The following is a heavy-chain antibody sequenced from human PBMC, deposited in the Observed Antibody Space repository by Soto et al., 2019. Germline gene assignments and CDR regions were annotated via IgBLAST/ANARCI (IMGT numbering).Heavy chain of an antibody. CDR2: ISYDGSNK. Sequence: GGSLRLSCAASGFTFSSYGMHWVRQAPGKGLEWVAVISYDGSNKYYADSVKGRFTISRDNSKNTLYLQMNSLRAEDTAVYYCAKTRKGERLTIFGVVRADYFDYWGQGTLVTVSS. V-gene: IGHV3-30*18. J-gene: IGHJ4*02. CDR3: AKTRKGERLTIFGVVRADYFDY. CDR1: GFTFSSYG. D-gene: IGHD3-3*01.